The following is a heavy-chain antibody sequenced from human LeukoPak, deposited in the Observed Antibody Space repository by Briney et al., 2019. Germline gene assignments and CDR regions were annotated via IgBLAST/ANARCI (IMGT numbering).Heavy chain of an antibody. CDR2: IYHSGST. D-gene: IGHD3-22*01. V-gene: IGHV4-38-2*02. Sequence: SETLSLTCTVSGYSISSGYYWGWIRQPPGKGLERIGSIYHSGSTYYNPSLKSRVTISVDTSKNQFSLKLSSVTAADTAVYYCARDSSGYSHWFDPWGQGTLVTVSS. J-gene: IGHJ5*02. CDR1: GYSISSGYY. CDR3: ARDSSGYSHWFDP.